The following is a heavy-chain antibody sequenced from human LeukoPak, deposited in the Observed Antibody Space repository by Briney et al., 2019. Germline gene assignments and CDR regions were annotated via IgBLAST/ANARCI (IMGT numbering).Heavy chain of an antibody. Sequence: GGSLRLSCAASGFTFSSYSMNWVRQAPGKGREWISYISYNGTSIFYADSLKGRFTISRDNAKNSLFLQMNSLRAEDTAVYYCAKDRQYSGYDCSTDYWGQGTLVTVSS. CDR1: GFTFSSYS. V-gene: IGHV3-48*01. CDR3: AKDRQYSGYDCSTDY. D-gene: IGHD5-12*01. CDR2: ISYNGTSI. J-gene: IGHJ4*02.